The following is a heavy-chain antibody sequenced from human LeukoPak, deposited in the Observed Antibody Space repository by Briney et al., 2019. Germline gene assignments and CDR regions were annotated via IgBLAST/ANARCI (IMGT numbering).Heavy chain of an antibody. Sequence: SETLSLTCAVYGGSLNGHYWSWIRQPPGKGLEWIGEGSESGGTKFNPSLKSRVTISADTSKNQFSLKLSSVTAADTAVYYCARWDYYGSGSRRLDYWGQGTLVTVSS. V-gene: IGHV4-34*01. CDR1: GGSLNGHY. J-gene: IGHJ4*02. CDR2: GSESGGT. CDR3: ARWDYYGSGSRRLDY. D-gene: IGHD3-10*01.